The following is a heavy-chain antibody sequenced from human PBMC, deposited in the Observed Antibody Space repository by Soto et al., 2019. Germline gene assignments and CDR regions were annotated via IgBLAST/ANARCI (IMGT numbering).Heavy chain of an antibody. D-gene: IGHD1-26*01. CDR2: IITIFGTA. CDR1: GGTFSSYA. CDR3: ASLYSGSYLYYFDY. J-gene: IGHJ4*02. Sequence: GASVKVSCKASGGTFSSYAISWVRQAPGQGLEWMGGIITIFGTANYAQKFQGRVTITAGESTSTAYMELSGLRSEDTAVYYCASLYSGSYLYYFDYWGQGTLVTVSS. V-gene: IGHV1-69*13.